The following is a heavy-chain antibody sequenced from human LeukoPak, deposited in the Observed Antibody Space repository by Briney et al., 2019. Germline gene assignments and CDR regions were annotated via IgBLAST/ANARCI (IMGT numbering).Heavy chain of an antibody. J-gene: IGHJ3*02. CDR1: GFTFSSYG. V-gene: IGHV3-23*01. D-gene: IGHD4-17*01. CDR3: ARDQVHGDYRPGAFDI. Sequence: GGSLRLSCAASGFTFSSYGMSWVRQAPGKGLEWVSAISGSGGSTYYADSVKGRFTISRDNAKNSLYLQMNSLRAEDTAVYYCARDQVHGDYRPGAFDIWGQGTMVTVSS. CDR2: ISGSGGST.